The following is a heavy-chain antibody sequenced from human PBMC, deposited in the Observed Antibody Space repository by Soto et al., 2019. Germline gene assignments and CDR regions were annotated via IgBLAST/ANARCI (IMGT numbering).Heavy chain of an antibody. D-gene: IGHD3-3*01. CDR1: GYTFTGYY. J-gene: IGHJ6*03. CDR3: ARDPKYDFWSGSGDYYMDV. Sequence: ASVKVSCKASGYTFTGYYMHWVRQAPGQGLEWMGWINPNSGGTNYAQKFQGWVTMTRDTSISTAYMELSRLRSDDTAVYYCARDPKYDFWSGSGDYYMDVWGKGTTVTVSS. V-gene: IGHV1-2*04. CDR2: INPNSGGT.